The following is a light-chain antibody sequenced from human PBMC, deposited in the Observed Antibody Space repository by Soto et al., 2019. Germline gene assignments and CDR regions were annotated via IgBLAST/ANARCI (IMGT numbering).Light chain of an antibody. J-gene: IGLJ1*01. Sequence: QSVLTQPPSVSGAPGQRVTISCTGSSSNIGAGYDVHWYQQLPGTAPKLLIYGNTNRPSGVPDRFSGSKSGTSASLAITGLQAEYEADYYCQSYHSSLSAYDFGTGTKVT. CDR3: QSYHSSLSAYD. V-gene: IGLV1-40*01. CDR1: SSNIGAGYD. CDR2: GNT.